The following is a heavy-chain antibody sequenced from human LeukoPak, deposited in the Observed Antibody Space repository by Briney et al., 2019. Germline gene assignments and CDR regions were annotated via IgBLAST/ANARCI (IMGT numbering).Heavy chain of an antibody. CDR1: GFTFSSYA. D-gene: IGHD6-13*01. CDR2: ISGSGGST. J-gene: IGHJ4*02. Sequence: GGSLRLSCAASGFTFSSYAMSWVRQAPGKGLEWVSAISGSGGSTYYADSVKGRLTISRDNSKNTLYLQMNSLRAEDTAVYYCAKVSPGYSSSWYKITTPYYFDYWGQGTLVTVSS. V-gene: IGHV3-23*01. CDR3: AKVSPGYSSSWYKITTPYYFDY.